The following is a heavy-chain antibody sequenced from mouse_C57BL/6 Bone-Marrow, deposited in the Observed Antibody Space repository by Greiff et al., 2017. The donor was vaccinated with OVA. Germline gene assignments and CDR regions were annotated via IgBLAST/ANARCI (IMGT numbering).Heavy chain of an antibody. CDR2: IRSKSNNYAT. D-gene: IGHD1-1*01. J-gene: IGHJ4*01. CDR3: VRHPYYYGSSWDAMDY. V-gene: IGHV10-1*01. CDR1: GFSFNTYA. Sequence: EVKLVESGGGLVQPKGSLKLSCAASGFSFNTYAMNWVRQAPGKGLEWVARIRSKSNNYATYYADSVKDRFTISRDDSESMLYLQMNNLKTEDTAMYYCVRHPYYYGSSWDAMDYWGQGTSVTVSS.